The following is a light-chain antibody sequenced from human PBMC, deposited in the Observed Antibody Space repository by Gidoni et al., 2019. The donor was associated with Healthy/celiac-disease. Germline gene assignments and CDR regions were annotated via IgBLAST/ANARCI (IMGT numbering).Light chain of an antibody. Sequence: DIQMTQSPSTLSASVGDRVTITCRASQSISSWLAWYQQKPVKAPKLLIYKASSLESVVPSRFSGSGSGTEFTLTISSLQPDDFATYYCQQYNSYSYTFGQGTKLEIK. CDR2: KAS. V-gene: IGKV1-5*03. CDR1: QSISSW. CDR3: QQYNSYSYT. J-gene: IGKJ2*01.